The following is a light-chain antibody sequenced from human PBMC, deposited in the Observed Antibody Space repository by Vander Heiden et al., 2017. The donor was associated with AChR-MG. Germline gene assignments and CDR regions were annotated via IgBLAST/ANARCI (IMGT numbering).Light chain of an antibody. CDR1: SSDVGSYNL. J-gene: IGLJ2*01. CDR3: CSYAGSGFV. V-gene: IGLV2-23*01. Sequence: QSALTQPASVSGSPGQSITISCTGTSSDVGSYNLVSWYQQHPGKAPKLMIYEGSKRPSGVSNRFYGSKSGNTESLTISGLQAEDDSSYYCCSYAGSGFVFGGGTKLTVL. CDR2: EGS.